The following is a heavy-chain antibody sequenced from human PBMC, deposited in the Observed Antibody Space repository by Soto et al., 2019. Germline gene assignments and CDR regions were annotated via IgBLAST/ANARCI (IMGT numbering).Heavy chain of an antibody. Sequence: ASVEACSKASRYTFNSKSLSWVCQATGQGLEWMGWISAYNGNTKYAQKLQGRVTMTTDTSTSTAYMELRSLRSDDTAVYYCAREPNYFDYWRKGTLVTVSS. V-gene: IGHV1-18*01. CDR3: AREPNYFDY. J-gene: IGHJ4*02. CDR2: ISAYNGNT. CDR1: RYTFNSKS.